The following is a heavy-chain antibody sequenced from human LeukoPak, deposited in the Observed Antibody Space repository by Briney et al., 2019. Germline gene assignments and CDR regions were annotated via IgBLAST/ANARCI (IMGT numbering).Heavy chain of an antibody. CDR2: IGTLGDT. V-gene: IGHV3-13*01. CDR1: GFTFSSYD. Sequence: GGPLRLSCAASGFTFSSYDMHWVRQATGKGLEWVSAIGTLGDTDYPDSVKGRFTISRENAKNSVYLQMNNLRAGDTAVYYCARGRNSNYYDSSGYYPYWGQGTLVTVSS. CDR3: ARGRNSNYYDSSGYYPY. D-gene: IGHD3-22*01. J-gene: IGHJ4*02.